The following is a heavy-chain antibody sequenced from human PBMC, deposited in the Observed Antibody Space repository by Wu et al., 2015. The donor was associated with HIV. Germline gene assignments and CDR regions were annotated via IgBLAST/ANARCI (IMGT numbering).Heavy chain of an antibody. Sequence: QVQLVQSGAEVKKPGASVKVSCKASGYTFSDYYIHWIRQAPGQGLEWMGWMNPRSGNTGYAQKFQGRVTMTRDTSISTANMELSSLRSEDTAVYYCARQRAYTSGWYIFDYWGQGTLVTVSS. CDR3: ARQRAYTSGWYIFDY. J-gene: IGHJ4*02. V-gene: IGHV1-8*02. CDR2: MNPRSGNT. D-gene: IGHD6-19*01. CDR1: GYTFSDYY.